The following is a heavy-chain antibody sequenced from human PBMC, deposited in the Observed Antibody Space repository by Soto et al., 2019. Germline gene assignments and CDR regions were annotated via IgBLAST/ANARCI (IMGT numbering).Heavy chain of an antibody. Sequence: QVQLQQWGAGLLKPSETLSLTCAVYGGSLSDYYWNWLRQPPGKGLEWIGEVNHRGSSSYNPSLKSRVDIAVDTAMTQFSLKLRSVTAADTAVYYCARYQWNPGAFDPWGPGTQVIGSS. V-gene: IGHV4-34*01. CDR1: GGSLSDYY. J-gene: IGHJ5*02. D-gene: IGHD1-20*01. CDR2: VNHRGSS. CDR3: ARYQWNPGAFDP.